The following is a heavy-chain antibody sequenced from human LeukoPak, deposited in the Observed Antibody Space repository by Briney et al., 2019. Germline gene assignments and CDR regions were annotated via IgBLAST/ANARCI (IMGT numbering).Heavy chain of an antibody. CDR2: IRYDGTNK. CDR3: ATGFPYYYGSGSYSSGWFDP. CDR1: AFTFSSYG. D-gene: IGHD3-10*01. J-gene: IGHJ5*02. Sequence: GGSLRLSCAASAFTFSSYGMHWVRQAPGKGLEWVAFIRYDGTNKYYADSVKGRFTISRDNSKNTLYLQMNSLRAEDTAVYYCATGFPYYYGSGSYSSGWFDPWGQGTLVTVSS. V-gene: IGHV3-30*02.